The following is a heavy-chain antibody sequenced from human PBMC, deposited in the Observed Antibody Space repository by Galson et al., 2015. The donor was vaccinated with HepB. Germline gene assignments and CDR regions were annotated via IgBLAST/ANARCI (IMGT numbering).Heavy chain of an antibody. CDR2: ICWDGGSI. D-gene: IGHD5-12*01. J-gene: IGHJ6*03. CDR1: GFTFDDYA. Sequence: SLRLSCAASGFTFDDYAMHWVRQAPGKGLEWASGICWDGGSIDYADSVKGRFTISRDNAKNSLYLQMNSLRAEDTAVYYCAKEGVHSGHDNYYYSYHYMAEWGKVSTVTVSS. CDR3: AKEGVHSGHDNYYYSYHYMAE. V-gene: IGHV3-9*01.